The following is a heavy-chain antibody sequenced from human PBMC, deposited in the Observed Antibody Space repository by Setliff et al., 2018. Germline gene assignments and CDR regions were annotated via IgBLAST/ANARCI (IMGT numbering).Heavy chain of an antibody. CDR2: INPNSGGT. J-gene: IGHJ6*04. Sequence: ASVKVSCKASGYTFNNYFLHWVRQAPGQGLEYMGWINPNSGGTNYAPKFQGRVTMTRDTSITTVYMDLSRLKSDDTAVYYCARGTDYHGSGSYWAKDVWGKGTTVTVSS. V-gene: IGHV1-2*02. CDR3: ARGTDYHGSGSYWAKDV. D-gene: IGHD3-10*01. CDR1: GYTFNNYF.